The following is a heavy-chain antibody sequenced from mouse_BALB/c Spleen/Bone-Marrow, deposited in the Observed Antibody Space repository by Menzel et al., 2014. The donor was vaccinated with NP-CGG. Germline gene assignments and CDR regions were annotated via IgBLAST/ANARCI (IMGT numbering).Heavy chain of an antibody. D-gene: IGHD1-1*01. CDR2: INPDSSTI. CDR1: GFDFSRYW. V-gene: IGHV4-1*02. CDR3: ARLSYYGRFAY. J-gene: IGHJ3*01. Sequence: EVKLVESGGGLVQPGGSLKLSCAASGFDFSRYWMSWVRQAPGKGLEWIGEINPDSSTINYTPPLKDKFIISRDNAKNTLYPQMSKVRSEDTALYYCARLSYYGRFAYWGQGTLVTVSA.